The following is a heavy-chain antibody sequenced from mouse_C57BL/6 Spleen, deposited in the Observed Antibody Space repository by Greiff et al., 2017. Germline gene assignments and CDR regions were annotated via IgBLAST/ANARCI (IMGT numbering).Heavy chain of an antibody. J-gene: IGHJ1*03. CDR2: IDPNSGGT. D-gene: IGHD4-1*01. Sequence: VQLQESGAELVKPGASVKLPCKASGYTFTSYWMHWVKQRPGRGLEWIGRIDPNSGGTKYNEKFKSKATLTVDKPSSTAYMQLSSLTSEDSAVYYCARCLNWDHWYFDVWGTGTTVTVSS. CDR1: GYTFTSYW. CDR3: ARCLNWDHWYFDV. V-gene: IGHV1-72*01.